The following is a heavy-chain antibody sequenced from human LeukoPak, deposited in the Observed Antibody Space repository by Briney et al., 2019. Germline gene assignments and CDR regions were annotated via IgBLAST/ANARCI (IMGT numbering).Heavy chain of an antibody. CDR1: GFIFSSYG. J-gene: IGHJ5*02. D-gene: IGHD6-13*01. Sequence: GRSLRLSCAASGFIFSSYGMHWVRQAPGKGLEWVAVIWYDGSNKFYADSVKGRFTISRDNSKNTLYLQMNSLRAEDTAVYYCAREYSAGWFDPWGQGTLVTVSS. CDR3: AREYSAGWFDP. CDR2: IWYDGSNK. V-gene: IGHV3-33*08.